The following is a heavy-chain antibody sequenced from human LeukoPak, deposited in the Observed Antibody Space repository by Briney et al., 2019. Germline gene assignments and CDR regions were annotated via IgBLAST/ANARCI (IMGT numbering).Heavy chain of an antibody. CDR1: GFTFSSYW. J-gene: IGHJ6*03. D-gene: IGHD3-10*01. CDR2: IKQDGSEK. Sequence: PGGSLRLSCAASGFTFSSYWMSWVRQAPGKGLEWVANIKQDGSEKYYVDSVKGRFTISRDNAKNSLYLQMNSLRAEDTAVYYCARGGSGSLTPYYYYYMDVWGKGTTVTISS. CDR3: ARGGSGSLTPYYYYYMDV. V-gene: IGHV3-7*04.